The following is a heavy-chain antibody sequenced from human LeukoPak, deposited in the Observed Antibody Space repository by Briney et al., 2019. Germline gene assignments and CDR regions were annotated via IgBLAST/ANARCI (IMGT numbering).Heavy chain of an antibody. CDR2: INPNSGGT. Sequence: ASVKVSCKASGYTFTGYYMHWVRQAPGQGLEWMGWINPNSGGTNYAQKFQGRVTMTRDTSISTAYMDLSRLRSDDTAVYYCARVSTGTTFFDYWGQRTLVTVSS. D-gene: IGHD1-7*01. V-gene: IGHV1-2*02. J-gene: IGHJ4*02. CDR1: GYTFTGYY. CDR3: ARVSTGTTFFDY.